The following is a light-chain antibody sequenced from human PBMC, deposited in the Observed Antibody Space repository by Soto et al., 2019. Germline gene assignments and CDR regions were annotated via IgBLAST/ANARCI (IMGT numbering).Light chain of an antibody. J-gene: IGKJ3*01. V-gene: IGKV1-9*01. Sequence: DIQLTQSPSFLSASVGDRVTITCRASLGISTYLAWYQQKPGKAPNILIYAASTLQSGVPSRFSGSVSGTEFTHTTSMLQPEDFATYDCQQFNTYTFGPGTKVDIK. CDR3: QQFNTYT. CDR2: AAS. CDR1: LGISTY.